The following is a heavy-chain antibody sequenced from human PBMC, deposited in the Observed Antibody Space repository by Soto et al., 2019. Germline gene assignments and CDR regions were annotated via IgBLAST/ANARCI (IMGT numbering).Heavy chain of an antibody. CDR2: ISGSVGRT. J-gene: IGHJ4*02. CDR1: GFTFSSYA. V-gene: IGHV3-23*01. D-gene: IGHD3-3*01. Sequence: GGSLRLSCAASGFTFSSYAMSWVRQAPGKGLEWVSGISGSVGRTYYADSVKGRFTISRDNSKNTLYLQMNSLRAEDTAVYYCAKVPLHYDFWSGFDYWGQGTLVTVSS. CDR3: AKVPLHYDFWSGFDY.